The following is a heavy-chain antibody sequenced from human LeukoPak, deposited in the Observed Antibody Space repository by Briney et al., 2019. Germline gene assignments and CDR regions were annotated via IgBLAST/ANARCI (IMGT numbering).Heavy chain of an antibody. V-gene: IGHV3-23*01. D-gene: IGHD3-3*01. Sequence: PGGSLRLSCAASGFPISTNGMSWVRQAPGKGLEWVSTISDSGDNTYYADSVKGRFTISRDHSKNTLYLQMNSLRAEDTAVYYCAKANSITIFGVISPVDYWGQGTLVTVSS. CDR3: AKANSITIFGVISPVDY. J-gene: IGHJ4*02. CDR1: GFPISTNG. CDR2: ISDSGDNT.